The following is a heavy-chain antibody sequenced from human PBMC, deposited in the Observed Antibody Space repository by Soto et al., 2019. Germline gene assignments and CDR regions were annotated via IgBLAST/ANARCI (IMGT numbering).Heavy chain of an antibody. V-gene: IGHV4-4*07. Sequence: SETLSLTCSVSGGSIRSYDWHWIRQSAGKGPEWIGRINISGATNYNPSIKSRVTMLLDRSKNQFSLILNSVTAADPAVYFCASLYSNSWPFDFWGQGTLVTVSS. J-gene: IGHJ3*01. CDR3: ASLYSNSWPFDF. CDR1: GGSIRSYD. D-gene: IGHD5-12*01. CDR2: INISGAT.